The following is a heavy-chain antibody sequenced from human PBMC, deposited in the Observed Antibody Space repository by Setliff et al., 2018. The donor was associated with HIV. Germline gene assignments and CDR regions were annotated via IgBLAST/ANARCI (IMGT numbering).Heavy chain of an antibody. CDR1: GFTFDNFA. Sequence: GGSLRLSCGFSGFTFDNFAMHWVRQPPGKGLEWVSSVSWNNEMIEYADSVKGRFTIARDSGRNSLYLFMNSLTTADTGLYFCVKDGSVAGQHRFYLDVWGKGTTVTVSS. CDR2: VSWNNEMI. J-gene: IGHJ6*03. V-gene: IGHV3-9*01. CDR3: VKDGSVAGQHRFYLDV. D-gene: IGHD6-19*01.